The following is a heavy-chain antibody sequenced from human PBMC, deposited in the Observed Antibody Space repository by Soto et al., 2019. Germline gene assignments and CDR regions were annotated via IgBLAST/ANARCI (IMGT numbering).Heavy chain of an antibody. CDR3: ARRREFDY. Sequence: PSETLSLTCGVSGGTLSGATYSWTWIRQPPGKGLEWIGYIFPSGTTYYNPSLKSRVTISIDVSKNQFSLSLRSLIAADTAVYYCARRREFDYWSQGTLVTVSS. V-gene: IGHV4-30-2*01. J-gene: IGHJ4*02. CDR2: IFPSGTT. CDR1: GGTLSGATYS.